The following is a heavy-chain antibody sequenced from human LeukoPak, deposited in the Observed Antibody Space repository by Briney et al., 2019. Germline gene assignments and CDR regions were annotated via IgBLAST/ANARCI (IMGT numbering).Heavy chain of an antibody. CDR1: GFSLSTSGMC. CDR3: ARMISVGNWNFDY. Sequence: SGPTLVNHTQTLTLTCTFSGFSLSTSGMCVTWIRQPPGKALEWLARIDWDDAKYYSTSLKTRLTISKDTSINQVVLTMTSMDPVDTATYYCARMISVGNWNFDYWGQGTLVTVSS. J-gene: IGHJ4*02. D-gene: IGHD1-1*01. CDR2: IDWDDAK. V-gene: IGHV2-70*11.